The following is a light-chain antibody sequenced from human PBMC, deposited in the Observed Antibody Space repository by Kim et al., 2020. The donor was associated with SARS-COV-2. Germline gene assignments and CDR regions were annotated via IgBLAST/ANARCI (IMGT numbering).Light chain of an antibody. CDR2: AAS. V-gene: IGKV1D-16*01. CDR1: QGISAW. Sequence: DIQMTQSPSLVSASVGDTVTITCRASQGISAWLAWYQQKPEKALKSLIYAASSLQSGVSSRFSGSGSGTDFTLTINGLQAEDFASYYYQQYNHYPRTFGQGTKVDIK. J-gene: IGKJ1*01. CDR3: QQYNHYPRT.